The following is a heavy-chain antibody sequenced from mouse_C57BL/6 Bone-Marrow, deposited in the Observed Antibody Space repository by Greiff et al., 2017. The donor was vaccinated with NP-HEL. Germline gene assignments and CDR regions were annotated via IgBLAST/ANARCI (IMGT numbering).Heavy chain of an antibody. V-gene: IGHV1-81*01. D-gene: IGHD1-1*01. Sequence: VQLQQSGAELARPGASVKLSCKASGYTFTSYGISWVKQRTGQGLEWIGEIYPRSGNTYYNEKFKGKATLTADKSSSTAYMELRSLTSEDSAVYFCARRGAYYYGSSYGYFDVWGTGTTVTVSS. J-gene: IGHJ1*03. CDR3: ARRGAYYYGSSYGYFDV. CDR2: IYPRSGNT. CDR1: GYTFTSYG.